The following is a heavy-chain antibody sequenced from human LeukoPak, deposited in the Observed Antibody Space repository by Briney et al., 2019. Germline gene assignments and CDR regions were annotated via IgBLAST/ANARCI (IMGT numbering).Heavy chain of an antibody. Sequence: PSQTLSLTCAISGDSVSSNSAAWNWIRQSPSRGLEWLGRTYYRSKWYNDYAVSVKSRITINPDTSKNQFSLQLNSVTPEDTAVYYCARDLTYYDILTGYYNVNWFDPWGQGTLVTVSS. V-gene: IGHV6-1*01. CDR3: ARDLTYYDILTGYYNVNWFDP. D-gene: IGHD3-9*01. J-gene: IGHJ5*02. CDR1: GDSVSSNSAA. CDR2: TYYRSKWYN.